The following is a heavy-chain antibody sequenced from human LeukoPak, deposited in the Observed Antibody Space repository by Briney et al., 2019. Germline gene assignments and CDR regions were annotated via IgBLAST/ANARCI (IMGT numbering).Heavy chain of an antibody. Sequence: GGSLRLSCAASGFTFSSYGMHWVRQALGKGLEWVSSISSSSSYIYYADSVKGRFTISRDNAKDSLYLQMNSLRAEDTAVYYCARDLGYSSGYYRESKSFDYWGQGTLVTVSS. V-gene: IGHV3-21*01. CDR3: ARDLGYSSGYYRESKSFDY. D-gene: IGHD3-22*01. J-gene: IGHJ4*02. CDR1: GFTFSSYG. CDR2: ISSSSSYI.